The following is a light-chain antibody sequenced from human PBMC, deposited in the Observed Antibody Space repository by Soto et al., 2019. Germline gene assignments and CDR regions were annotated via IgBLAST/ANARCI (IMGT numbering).Light chain of an antibody. J-gene: IGLJ2*01. Sequence: QSVMTQPPSVSAAPGQKVTISCSGSSSNIGGNSVSWYQQLPGTAPKLLIYDDNKRPSGIPDRFSGSKSGTSATLGITGFQTGDEADYYCSSYTSSSILFGGGTKLTVL. V-gene: IGLV1-51*01. CDR2: DDN. CDR3: SSYTSSSIL. CDR1: SSNIGGNS.